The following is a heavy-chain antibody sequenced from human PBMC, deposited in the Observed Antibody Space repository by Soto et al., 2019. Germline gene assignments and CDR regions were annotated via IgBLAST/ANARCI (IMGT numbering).Heavy chain of an antibody. CDR2: IKSKTDGGTA. CDR1: GFSFSNAW. J-gene: IGHJ6*02. CDR3: TTLNYGVDV. Sequence: EVQLVESGGGLVKPGGSLRLSCAASGFSFSNAWMSWVRQLPGKGLEWVGHIKSKTDGGTADYAAPVKGRFTISRDDSKNTLYLQMISLKAEDTAMFYCTTLNYGVDVWGQGTTVTVSS. V-gene: IGHV3-15*01.